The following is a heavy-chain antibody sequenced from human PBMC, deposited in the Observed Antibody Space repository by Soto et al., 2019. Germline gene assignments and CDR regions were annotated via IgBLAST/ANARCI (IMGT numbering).Heavy chain of an antibody. J-gene: IGHJ6*02. CDR3: ARDLDDFWSGYLNNYYYYYGMDV. V-gene: IGHV6-1*01. CDR2: TYYRSKWYN. D-gene: IGHD3-3*01. CDR1: GDSVSSNSAA. Sequence: SQTLSLPCAISGDSVSSNSAAWNWIRQSPSRGLEWLGRTYYRSKWYNDYAVSVKSRITINPDTSKNQFSLQLNSVTPEDTAVYYCARDLDDFWSGYLNNYYYYYGMDVWGQGTTVTVSS.